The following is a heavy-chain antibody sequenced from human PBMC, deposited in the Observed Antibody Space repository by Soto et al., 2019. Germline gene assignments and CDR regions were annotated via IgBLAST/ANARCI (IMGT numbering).Heavy chain of an antibody. Sequence: SLRLSCAASGFTFSDYYMSWIRQAPGKVLEWISYISRSSAKINYADSVRGRFTIYRDNAKNSLYLQMSSLIAEDTAVYYCARVGRDGYNYGAYFNFLGQGTLVTVSS. D-gene: IGHD5-12*01. CDR3: ARVGRDGYNYGAYFNF. V-gene: IGHV3-11*05. J-gene: IGHJ4*02. CDR2: ISRSSAKI. CDR1: GFTFSDYY.